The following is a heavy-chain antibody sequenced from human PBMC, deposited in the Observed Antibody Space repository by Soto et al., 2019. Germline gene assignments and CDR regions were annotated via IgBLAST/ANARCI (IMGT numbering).Heavy chain of an antibody. Sequence: EVQLVESGGGLVQPGGSLRLSCAASGFTFSSYTMNWVRQAPGKGLEWLSYISSSSSIIFYADSVKGRFTISRDNAKNSLYLQMTSLRDEDTAVYYCARKTSGSYSQDYWGQGTLVTVSS. CDR3: ARKTSGSYSQDY. V-gene: IGHV3-48*02. J-gene: IGHJ4*02. D-gene: IGHD1-26*01. CDR1: GFTFSSYT. CDR2: ISSSSSII.